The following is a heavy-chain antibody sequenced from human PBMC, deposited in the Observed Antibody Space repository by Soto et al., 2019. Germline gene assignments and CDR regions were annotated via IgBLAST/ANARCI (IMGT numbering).Heavy chain of an antibody. D-gene: IGHD3-10*01. Sequence: QITLKESGPTLVRPTQTLTLTCTFSGFSLSTTGVRVGWIRQPPGKALEWLALIYWDDDKRYSPSLKNRLTITKDTSKNEVTLTVTNMGPVDTSTYYCAQRLRVYGLGRERANYLDPWGQGTLVTVSS. CDR1: GFSLSTTGVR. CDR2: IYWDDDK. CDR3: AQRLRVYGLGRERANYLDP. J-gene: IGHJ5*02. V-gene: IGHV2-5*02.